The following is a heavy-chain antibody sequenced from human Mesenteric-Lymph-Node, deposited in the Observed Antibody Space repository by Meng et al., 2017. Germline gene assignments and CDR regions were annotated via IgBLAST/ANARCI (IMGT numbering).Heavy chain of an antibody. Sequence: SETLSLTCTVSGGSISGYYWSWIRQPPGKGLEWIGYIYYSGSTNYNPSLKSRVTISVDTSKNQFSLKLSSVTAADTAVYYCARDHSSSSENYYYYYGMDVWGQGTTVTVSS. D-gene: IGHD6-6*01. CDR3: ARDHSSSSENYYYYYGMDV. CDR2: IYYSGST. CDR1: GGSISGYY. J-gene: IGHJ6*02. V-gene: IGHV4-59*01.